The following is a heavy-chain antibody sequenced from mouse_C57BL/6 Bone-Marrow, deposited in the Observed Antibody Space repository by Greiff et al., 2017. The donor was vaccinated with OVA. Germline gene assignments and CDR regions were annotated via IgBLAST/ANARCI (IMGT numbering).Heavy chain of an antibody. CDR2: IDPSDSYT. CDR1: GYTFTSYW. CDR3: ARGGLGDYAMDY. J-gene: IGHJ4*01. D-gene: IGHD2-4*01. Sequence: VQLQPPWAELVMPGASVKLSCKASGYTFTSYWMHWVKQRPGQGLEWIGEIDPSDSYTNYNQKFKGKSTLTVDKSSSTAYMQLSSLTSEDSAVYYCARGGLGDYAMDYWGQGTSVTVSS. V-gene: IGHV1-69*01.